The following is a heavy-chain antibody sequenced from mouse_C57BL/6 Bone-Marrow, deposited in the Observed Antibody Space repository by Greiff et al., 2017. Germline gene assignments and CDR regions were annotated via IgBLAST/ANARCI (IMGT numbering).Heavy chain of an antibody. CDR3: ARSLYYGRPYWYFDV. CDR1: GFNIKNTY. D-gene: IGHD1-1*01. J-gene: IGHJ1*03. V-gene: IGHV14-3*01. CDR2: IDPANGNT. Sequence: EVQLQESVAELVRPGASVKLSCTASGFNIKNTYMHWVKQRPEQGLEWIGRIDPANGNTKYAPKFQGKATITADTSSNTAYLQLSSLTSEDTAIYYCARSLYYGRPYWYFDVWGTGTTVTVSS.